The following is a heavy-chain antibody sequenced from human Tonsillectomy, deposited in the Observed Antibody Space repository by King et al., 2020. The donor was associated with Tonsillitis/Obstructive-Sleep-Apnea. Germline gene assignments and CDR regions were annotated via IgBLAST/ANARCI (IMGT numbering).Heavy chain of an antibody. CDR3: ARDRGSPDAFDI. J-gene: IGHJ3*02. Sequence: VQLVESGGGLVQPGGSLRLSCAASGFTFGPYWMHWVRQAPGKGLVWVSHVNSDESRTRYADSVKGRFTISRDNAKNTLYLQMDSLRAEDTAVYYCARDRGSPDAFDIWGQGTIVTVSS. V-gene: IGHV3-74*01. CDR1: GFTFGPYW. CDR2: VNSDESRT.